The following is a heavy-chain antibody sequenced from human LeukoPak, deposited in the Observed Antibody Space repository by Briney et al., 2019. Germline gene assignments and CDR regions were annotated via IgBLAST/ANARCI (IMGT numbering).Heavy chain of an antibody. J-gene: IGHJ3*02. Sequence: SETLSLTCTVSGGSISSYYWSWIRQPPGKGLEWIGYIYYSGSTNYSPSLKSRVTISVDTSKNQFSLKLSSVTAADTAVYYCARGGDYDSAFDIWGQGTMVTVSS. CDR3: ARGGDYDSAFDI. CDR2: IYYSGST. CDR1: GGSISSYY. V-gene: IGHV4-59*01. D-gene: IGHD2-21*02.